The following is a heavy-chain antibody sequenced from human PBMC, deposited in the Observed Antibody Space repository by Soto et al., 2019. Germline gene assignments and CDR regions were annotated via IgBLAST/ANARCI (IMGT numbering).Heavy chain of an antibody. CDR2: IYYSGST. D-gene: IGHD2-15*01. V-gene: IGHV4-59*12. Sequence: SETLSLTCTVSGGSISSYYRSWIRQPPEKGQEWIGYIYYSGSTYYNPPLKSRVTISVDTSKNQFSLKLSSVTAADTAVYYCARGPREFYCSGGSCPLGVWFDPWGQGTLVTVSS. CDR3: ARGPREFYCSGGSCPLGVWFDP. CDR1: GGSISSYY. J-gene: IGHJ5*02.